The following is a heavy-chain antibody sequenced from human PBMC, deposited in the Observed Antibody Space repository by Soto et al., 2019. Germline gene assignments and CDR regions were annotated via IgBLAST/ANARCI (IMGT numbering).Heavy chain of an antibody. CDR2: IYYSGST. D-gene: IGHD3-3*01. Sequence: SETLSLTCTVSGGSISSGGYYWSWIRQHPGKGLEWIGYIYYSGSTYYNPSLKSRVTISVDTSKNQFSLKLSSVTAADTAVYYCARERYDFGQTYGMDVWGQGTTVT. V-gene: IGHV4-31*03. CDR1: GGSISSGGYY. J-gene: IGHJ6*02. CDR3: ARERYDFGQTYGMDV.